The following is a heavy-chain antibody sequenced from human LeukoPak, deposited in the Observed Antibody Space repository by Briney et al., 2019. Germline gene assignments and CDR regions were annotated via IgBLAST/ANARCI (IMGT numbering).Heavy chain of an antibody. Sequence: ASVKVSCKASGYTFTSYYMHWVRQAPGQGLEWMGIINPSGGSTSYAQKFQGRVTMTRDTSTSTVYMELSSLRSEDTAVYYCARQIRAAMIVVVQFDYWGQGTLVIVSS. CDR2: INPSGGST. D-gene: IGHD3-22*01. J-gene: IGHJ4*02. CDR3: ARQIRAAMIVVVQFDY. V-gene: IGHV1-46*01. CDR1: GYTFTSYY.